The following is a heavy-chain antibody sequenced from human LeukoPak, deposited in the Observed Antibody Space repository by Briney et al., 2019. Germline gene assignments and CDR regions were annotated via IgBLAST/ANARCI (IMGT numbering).Heavy chain of an antibody. CDR1: GGSISSGGYY. CDR2: IYKSGST. D-gene: IGHD3-22*01. V-gene: IGHV4-31*03. CDR3: ARDGGYDSSGRFDY. J-gene: IGHJ4*02. Sequence: SQTLSLTCIVPGGSISSGGYYWSWIRQHPRKGLEWIGYIYKSGSTSYYPSLKSRVTISVDTSKNQFSLKLSSATAADTAVYYCARDGGYDSSGRFDYWGQGTLVTVSS.